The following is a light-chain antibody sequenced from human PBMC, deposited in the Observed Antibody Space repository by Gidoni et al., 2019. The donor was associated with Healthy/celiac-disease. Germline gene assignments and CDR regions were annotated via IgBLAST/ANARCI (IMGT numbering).Light chain of an antibody. CDR2: AAY. Sequence: DIQITQSPSSLSASVGDRVTITCRASQCIRNDLGWYQQKPGKAPKRLIYAAYRWQSGVRSRERGSGCGREFTLKNSSREPEDFATYYCLQHNSYPWTWGKGKKGNQT. CDR3: LQHNSYPWT. V-gene: IGKV1-17*01. CDR1: QCIRND. J-gene: IGKJ1*01.